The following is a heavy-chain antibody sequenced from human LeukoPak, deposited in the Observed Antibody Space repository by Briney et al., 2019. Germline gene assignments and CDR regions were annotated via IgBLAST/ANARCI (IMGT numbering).Heavy chain of an antibody. CDR1: GGTFSSYA. CDR2: IIPIFGTA. V-gene: IGHV1-69*13. CDR3: ARGRIHSSGEFDY. J-gene: IGHJ4*02. Sequence: TVKVSCKASGGTFSSYAISWVRQAPGQGLEWMGGIIPIFGTANYAQKFQGRVTITADESTSTAYMELSSLRSEDTAVYYCARGRIHSSGEFDYWGQGTLVTVSS. D-gene: IGHD6-19*01.